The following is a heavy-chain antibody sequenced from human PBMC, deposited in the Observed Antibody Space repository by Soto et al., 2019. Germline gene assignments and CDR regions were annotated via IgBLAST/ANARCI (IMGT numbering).Heavy chain of an antibody. V-gene: IGHV3-74*01. Sequence: PGGSLRLSCAASGFTLSTYWMHWVRQAPGKGLVWVSCINSDGSSTTYADFVKGRFTISRDNAKNTLYLQMNGLTAEDTAVYFCVRVPNGTGSYRPNYFDHWGQGTLVTVSS. D-gene: IGHD3-10*01. CDR1: GFTLSTYW. CDR3: VRVPNGTGSYRPNYFDH. J-gene: IGHJ4*02. CDR2: INSDGSST.